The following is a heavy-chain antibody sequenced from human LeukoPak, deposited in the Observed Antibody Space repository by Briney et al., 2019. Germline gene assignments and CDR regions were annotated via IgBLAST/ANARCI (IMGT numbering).Heavy chain of an antibody. CDR2: INPNSGGT. CDR1: GYTFTGYY. D-gene: IGHD6-13*01. CDR3: ARDRDIAAASFDP. Sequence: GASVKVPCKASGYTFTGYYMHWVRQAPGQGLEWMGWINPNSGGTNYAQKFQGRVTMTRDTSISTAYMELSRLRSDDTAVYYCARDRDIAAASFDPWGQGTLVTVSS. J-gene: IGHJ5*02. V-gene: IGHV1-2*02.